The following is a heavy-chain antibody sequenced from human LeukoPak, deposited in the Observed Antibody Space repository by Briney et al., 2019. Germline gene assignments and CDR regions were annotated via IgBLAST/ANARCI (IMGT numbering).Heavy chain of an antibody. Sequence: SETLSLTCTVSGGSISSDYWSWSRQPAGKGLEWIGHIYTSAGTNYNPSLTGRVTMSVDTSKNQFSLKLTSVTAADTAVYYCARVGLSSRGYYYYMDVWGRGTTVTVSS. CDR3: ARVGLSSRGYYYYMDV. CDR2: IYTSAGT. D-gene: IGHD2-2*01. V-gene: IGHV4-4*07. CDR1: GGSISSDY. J-gene: IGHJ6*03.